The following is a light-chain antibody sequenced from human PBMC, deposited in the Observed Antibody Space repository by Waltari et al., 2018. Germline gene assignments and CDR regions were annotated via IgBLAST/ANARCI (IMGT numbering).Light chain of an antibody. J-gene: IGKJ4*01. CDR3: QKYGRTPRP. CDR1: QSLGNTY. CDR2: DAS. V-gene: IGKV3-20*01. Sequence: EIVLTQSPGTLSLSPGESASLSCRASQSLGNTYLAGYQQKPGQAPRLLICDASRRATGIPDRFSGSGSGTDFTLTISRLEPEDFAVYFCQKYGRTPRPFGGGTKVEI.